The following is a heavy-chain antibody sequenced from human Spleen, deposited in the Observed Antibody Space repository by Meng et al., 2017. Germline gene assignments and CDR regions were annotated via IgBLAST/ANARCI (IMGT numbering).Heavy chain of an antibody. CDR2: IIPLLGVT. J-gene: IGHJ6*03. V-gene: IGHV1-69*04. Sequence: SVKVSCKASGGTFYTYTLTWVRQAPGQGLEWVGRIIPLLGVTNYAQNLQGRVTLTADKSTRTAYMELTSLRSEDTAVYYCARDPDRTMLTVDYYYGMEGGGKG. CDR1: GGTFYTYT. CDR3: ARDPDRTMLTVDYYYGMEG. D-gene: IGHD5-18*01.